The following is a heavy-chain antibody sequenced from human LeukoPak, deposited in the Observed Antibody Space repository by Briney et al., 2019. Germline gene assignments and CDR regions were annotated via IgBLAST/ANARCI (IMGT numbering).Heavy chain of an antibody. Sequence: SETLSLTCTVSGGPISSYYWSWIRQPPGKGLEWIGYIYHSGSTYYNPSLKSRVTISVDRSKNQFSLKLSSVTAADTAVYYCARDLNTNWFDPWGQGTLVTVSS. CDR2: IYHSGST. CDR3: ARDLNTNWFDP. J-gene: IGHJ5*02. CDR1: GGPISSYY. D-gene: IGHD2/OR15-2a*01. V-gene: IGHV4-59*12.